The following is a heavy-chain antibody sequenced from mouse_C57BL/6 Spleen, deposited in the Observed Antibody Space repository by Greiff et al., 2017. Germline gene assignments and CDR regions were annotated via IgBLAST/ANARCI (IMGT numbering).Heavy chain of an antibody. CDR3: ARPNWDGADDFDY. D-gene: IGHD4-1*01. Sequence: EVKLVESEGGLVQPGSSMKLSCTASGFTFSDYYMAWVRQVPEKGLEWVANINYDGSSTYYLDSLKSRFIISRDNTKNILYLQMSSLKSEDTATYYCARPNWDGADDFDYWGQGTTLTVSS. CDR2: INYDGSST. CDR1: GFTFSDYY. V-gene: IGHV5-16*01. J-gene: IGHJ2*01.